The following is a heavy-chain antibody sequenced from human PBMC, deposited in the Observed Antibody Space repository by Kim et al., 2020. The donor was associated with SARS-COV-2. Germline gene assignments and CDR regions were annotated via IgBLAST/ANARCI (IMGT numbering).Heavy chain of an antibody. CDR3: ARGYGDYGDGYFDY. D-gene: IGHD4-17*01. J-gene: IGHJ4*02. Sequence: PSLKSRVTISVDKSKNQFSLKLSSVTAADTAVYYGARGYGDYGDGYFDYWGQGTLVTVSS. V-gene: IGHV4-4*02.